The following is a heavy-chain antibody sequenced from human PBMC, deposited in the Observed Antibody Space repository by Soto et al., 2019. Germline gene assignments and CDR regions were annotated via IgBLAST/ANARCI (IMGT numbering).Heavy chain of an antibody. Sequence: QVQLLQSGAEVKKPGASAKVSCKASGYTFTSYEINWVRQATGQGLEYLGWMNPDSGKTAYVQKFQGRVTMTWDTSISTAYMELSSLRSEDTAVYFCARGIKYGAYSRWFDPWGQGTLVTVSS. J-gene: IGHJ5*02. V-gene: IGHV1-8*01. D-gene: IGHD4-17*01. CDR1: GYTFTSYE. CDR2: MNPDSGKT. CDR3: ARGIKYGAYSRWFDP.